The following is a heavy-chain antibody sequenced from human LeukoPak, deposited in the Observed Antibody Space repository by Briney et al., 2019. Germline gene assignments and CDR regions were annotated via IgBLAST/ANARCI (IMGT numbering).Heavy chain of an antibody. CDR2: IKRDGSET. V-gene: IGHV3-7*02. CDR1: GLSFSTYW. J-gene: IGHJ4*02. D-gene: IGHD3-10*01. Sequence: GGSLRLSCAASGLSFSTYWMSWVRQAPGKGLEWVANIKRDGSETYYVDSVKGRFTISRDNAKKSLYLQMNSLRAEDTAVFYCASFNFGSGSHDHWGQGTLVTVSS. CDR3: ASFNFGSGSHDH.